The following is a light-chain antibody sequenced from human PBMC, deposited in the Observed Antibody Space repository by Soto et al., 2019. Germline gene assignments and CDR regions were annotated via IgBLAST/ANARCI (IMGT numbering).Light chain of an antibody. CDR3: CSYAGSYSYV. J-gene: IGLJ1*01. V-gene: IGLV2-11*01. Sequence: QSVLTQPRSVSGSPGQSVSISCSGARSDLGGYDYVSWYQQHPDKAPKVIMYDVIKRPSGVPDRFSGSKSGNTASLTISGLQSDDEADYYCCSYAGSYSYVFGPGTKLTVL. CDR1: RSDLGGYDY. CDR2: DVI.